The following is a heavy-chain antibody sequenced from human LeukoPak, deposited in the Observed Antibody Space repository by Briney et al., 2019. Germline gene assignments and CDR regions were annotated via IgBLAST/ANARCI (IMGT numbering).Heavy chain of an antibody. Sequence: ASVTVSCKASGYTFTAYYMHWVRQAPGQGLEWMGWINPNTGGTNYAQKFQGRVTMTRATSISTAYMELSSLTSDDTAVYYCARDDSFQFDSWGQGTLATVSS. CDR3: ARDDSFQFDS. D-gene: IGHD5-18*01. V-gene: IGHV1-2*02. CDR1: GYTFTAYY. CDR2: INPNTGGT. J-gene: IGHJ4*02.